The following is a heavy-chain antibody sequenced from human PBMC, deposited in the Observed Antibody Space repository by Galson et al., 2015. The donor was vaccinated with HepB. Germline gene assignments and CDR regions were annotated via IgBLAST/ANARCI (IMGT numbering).Heavy chain of an antibody. J-gene: IGHJ4*02. CDR2: ISGSGGST. Sequence: SLRLSCAASGFTFSSYAMSWVRQAPGKGLEWVSAISGSGGSTYYADSVKGRFTISRDNSKNTLYLQMNSLRAEDTAVYYCAKTSYYDFWRGPGPFDYWGQGTLVTVSS. CDR1: GFTFSSYA. V-gene: IGHV3-23*01. CDR3: AKTSYYDFWRGPGPFDY. D-gene: IGHD3-3*01.